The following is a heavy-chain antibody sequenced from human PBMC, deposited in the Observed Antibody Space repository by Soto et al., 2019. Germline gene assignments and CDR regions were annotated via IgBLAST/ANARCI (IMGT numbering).Heavy chain of an antibody. CDR2: IYYSGST. D-gene: IGHD2-2*01. J-gene: IGHJ5*02. Sequence: SETLSLTGTVSGGSISSCGYYWSWIRQHPGKGLEWIGYIYYSGSTYYNPSLKSRVTISVDTSKNQFSLKLSSVTAADTAVYYGARARHTSSYWFEPWRQGTVVTVSS. CDR1: GGSISSCGYY. CDR3: ARARHTSSYWFEP. V-gene: IGHV4-31*03.